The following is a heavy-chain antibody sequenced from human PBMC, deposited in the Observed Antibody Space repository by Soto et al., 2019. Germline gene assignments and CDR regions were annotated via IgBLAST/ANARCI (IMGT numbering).Heavy chain of an antibody. Sequence: ASVKVSCKASGYTFTGYYMHWVRQAPGQGLERMGWINPNSGGTNYAQKFQGWVTMTRDTSISTAYMELSRLRSDDTAVYYCARERWHYGDYANDAFDIWGQGTMVTVSS. CDR3: ARERWHYGDYANDAFDI. CDR2: INPNSGGT. D-gene: IGHD4-17*01. V-gene: IGHV1-2*04. CDR1: GYTFTGYY. J-gene: IGHJ3*02.